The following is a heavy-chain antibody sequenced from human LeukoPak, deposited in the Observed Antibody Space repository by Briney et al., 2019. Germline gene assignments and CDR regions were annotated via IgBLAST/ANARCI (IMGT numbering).Heavy chain of an antibody. CDR3: ARYILKGRYRSEY. J-gene: IGHJ4*02. CDR1: GFTFSNYA. CDR2: ISADGGTT. Sequence: PGGSLRLSCAASGFTFSNYAMSWVRQAPGKGLEWVSVISADGGTTYYADSVKGRFTISRDNSKNTLFLQMNSLRAEDTAVYYCARYILKGRYRSEYWGQGTLVTVSS. D-gene: IGHD3-16*02. V-gene: IGHV3-23*01.